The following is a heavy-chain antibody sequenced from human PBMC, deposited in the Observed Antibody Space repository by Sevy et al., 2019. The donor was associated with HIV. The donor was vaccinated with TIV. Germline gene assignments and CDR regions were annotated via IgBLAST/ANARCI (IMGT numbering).Heavy chain of an antibody. V-gene: IGHV1-18*01. CDR1: GYTFTSYG. CDR2: ISAYNGNT. D-gene: IGHD5-12*01. Sequence: ASVKVSCKASGYTFTSYGISWVRQAPGQGLEWMGWISAYNGNTNYAQKLQGRVTMTTDTSTSTAYMELRSLRSDETAVYYCERDRYSGYDNWDQAFDIWGQGTMVTVSS. J-gene: IGHJ3*02. CDR3: ERDRYSGYDNWDQAFDI.